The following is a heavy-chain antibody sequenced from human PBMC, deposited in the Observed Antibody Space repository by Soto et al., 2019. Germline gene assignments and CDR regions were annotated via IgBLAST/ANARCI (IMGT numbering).Heavy chain of an antibody. CDR3: ARDINYYDSSGYYFDY. CDR2: IWYDGSNK. Sequence: GGSLRLSCAASGFTFSSYGMHWVRQAPGKGLEWVAVIWYDGSNKYYADSVKGRFTISRDNSKNTLYLQMNSLRAEDTAVYYCARDINYYDSSGYYFDYWGQGTLVTVSS. CDR1: GFTFSSYG. J-gene: IGHJ4*02. V-gene: IGHV3-33*08. D-gene: IGHD3-22*01.